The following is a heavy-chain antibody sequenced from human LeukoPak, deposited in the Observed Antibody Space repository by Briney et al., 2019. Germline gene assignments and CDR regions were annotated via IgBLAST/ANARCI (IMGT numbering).Heavy chain of an antibody. CDR1: GFMFRSYG. D-gene: IGHD5-18*01. V-gene: IGHV3-33*08. Sequence: GRSLRLSCAASGFMFRSYGMHWVRQAPGKGLEWVAVIWNDGSNKYYTDSVKGRFTISRDNSNNTLYLQMNSLRVEDTAVYYCARGHVRGYSYGFGYWGQGSLVTVSS. CDR2: IWNDGSNK. J-gene: IGHJ4*02. CDR3: ARGHVRGYSYGFGY.